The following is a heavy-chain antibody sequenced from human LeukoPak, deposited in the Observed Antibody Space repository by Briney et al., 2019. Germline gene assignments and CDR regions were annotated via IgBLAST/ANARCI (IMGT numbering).Heavy chain of an antibody. V-gene: IGHV4-38-2*02. CDR2: TYNSGTT. CDR1: GYSISSGHY. CDR3: ARDPALTLNWFDP. D-gene: IGHD2-21*02. J-gene: IGHJ5*02. Sequence: KPSETLSLTCGVSGYSISSGHYWAWIRQPPGKGLEWIASTYNSGTTYSNPSLQSRISLSVDTSKNQFSLNVSSVTAADTAVYYCARDPALTLNWFDPWGQGILVTVSS.